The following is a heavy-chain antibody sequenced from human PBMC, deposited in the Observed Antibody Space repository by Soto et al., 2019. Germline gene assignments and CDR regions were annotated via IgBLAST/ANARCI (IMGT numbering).Heavy chain of an antibody. J-gene: IGHJ4*02. CDR3: ARQHYYDSSGYYTWN. V-gene: IGHV4-39*01. Sequence: QLQLQESGPGLVKPSETLSLTCSVSGGSIRSNIYYWGWIHQPPGKGLEWIATVHYSGSTYYTPSLKNRVPISADTSNNQFSLRLNSVTAADTAVYYCARQHYYDSSGYYTWNWGQGTLVTVSS. CDR2: VHYSGST. D-gene: IGHD3-22*01. CDR1: GGSIRSNIYY.